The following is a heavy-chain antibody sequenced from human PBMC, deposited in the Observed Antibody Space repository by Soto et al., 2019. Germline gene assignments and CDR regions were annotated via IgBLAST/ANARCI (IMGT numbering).Heavy chain of an antibody. CDR2: IYYSGST. CDR1: GGSISSYY. V-gene: IGHV4-59*01. CDR3: ARDRIYDILTGYYQYGMDV. D-gene: IGHD3-9*01. J-gene: IGHJ6*02. Sequence: PSETLSLTCTVSGGSISSYYWSWIRQPPGKGLEWIGYIYYSGSTNYNPSLKSRVTISVDTSKNQFSLKLSSVTAADTAVYYCARDRIYDILTGYYQYGMDVWGQGTTVTV.